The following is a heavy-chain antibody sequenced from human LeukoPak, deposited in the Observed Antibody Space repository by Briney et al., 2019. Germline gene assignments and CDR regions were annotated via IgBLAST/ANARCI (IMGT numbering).Heavy chain of an antibody. V-gene: IGHV3-23*01. D-gene: IGHD6-6*01. CDR1: GFTFSSYA. Sequence: GGSLRLSCAASGFTFSSYAMSWVRQAPGKGLEWVSAISGSGGSTYYADSVKGRFTISRDNSKNTLYLQMNSLRAEDTAVYYCAKSDSSSSQFSPFDYWGQGTLVTVSS. CDR3: AKSDSSSSQFSPFDY. J-gene: IGHJ4*02. CDR2: ISGSGGST.